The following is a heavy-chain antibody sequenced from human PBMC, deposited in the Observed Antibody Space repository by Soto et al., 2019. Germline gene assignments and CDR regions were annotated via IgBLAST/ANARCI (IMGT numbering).Heavy chain of an antibody. D-gene: IGHD3-22*01. CDR2: ISYDGSNK. V-gene: IGHV3-30*18. J-gene: IGHJ5*01. CDR1: GFIFSNYA. Sequence: PGGSLRLSCAASGFIFSNYAMHWVRRAPGKGLEWVGLISYDGSNKYYADSMKGRFTISRDNAKNTLFLQMNSLRPEDTAVYHCAKEVGDRSAYYYDPNWFDYWGQGTLVTVSS. CDR3: AKEVGDRSAYYYDPNWFDY.